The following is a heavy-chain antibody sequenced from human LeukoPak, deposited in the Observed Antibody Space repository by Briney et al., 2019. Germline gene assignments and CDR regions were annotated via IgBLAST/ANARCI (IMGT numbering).Heavy chain of an antibody. J-gene: IGHJ4*02. CDR1: GFTFSSYA. CDR3: ARVDGSGSYYNKHIPYFDY. Sequence: GGSLRLSCAASGFTFSSYAMSWVRQAPGKGLEWVSSISSSSSYIYYADSVKGRFTISRDNAKNSLYLQMNSLRAEDTAVYYCARVDGSGSYYNKHIPYFDYWGQGTLVTVSS. V-gene: IGHV3-21*01. CDR2: ISSSSSYI. D-gene: IGHD3-10*01.